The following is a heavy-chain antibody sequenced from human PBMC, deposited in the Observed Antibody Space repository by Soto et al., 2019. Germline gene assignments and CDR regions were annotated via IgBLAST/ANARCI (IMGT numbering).Heavy chain of an antibody. CDR2: IHYSGST. Sequence: SETLSLTCTVSGGSISSNIYYWGWIRQPPGKGQEWIGNIHYSGSTYYDSSLKSRVPISVDTSKNQFSLKLSYVTGAATAAYYCARQGFAPLHVLVDVWGQGTTVTVSS. V-gene: IGHV4-39*01. J-gene: IGHJ6*02. CDR3: ARQGFAPLHVLVDV. CDR1: GGSISSNIYY. D-gene: IGHD3-10*01.